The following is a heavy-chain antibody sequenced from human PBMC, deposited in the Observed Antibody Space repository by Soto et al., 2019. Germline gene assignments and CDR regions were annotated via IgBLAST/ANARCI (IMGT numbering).Heavy chain of an antibody. CDR1: GFTFSNNA. CDR2: ISSRGGNT. Sequence: PGGSPRLSCAASGFTFSNNAMSWVRQAPGKGLEWVSTISSRGGNTYYADFVKGRFTISRDNSMNTLYLQMNSLRADDTAVYYCAKDPTVAGPYYCDYWGQGTLGTVSA. V-gene: IGHV3-23*01. CDR3: AKDPTVAGPYYCDY. D-gene: IGHD6-19*01. J-gene: IGHJ4*02.